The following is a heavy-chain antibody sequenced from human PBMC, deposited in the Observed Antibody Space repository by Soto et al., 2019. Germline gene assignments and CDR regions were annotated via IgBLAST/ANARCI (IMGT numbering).Heavy chain of an antibody. CDR2: MNPNSGNT. Sequence: ASVKVSCKASGYTFTSYDINWLRQATGQGLEWMGWMNPNSGNTGYAQKFQGRVTMTRNTSISTAYMELSSLRSEDTAVYYCARGSALSGGYYYYGMDVWGQGTTVTVSS. V-gene: IGHV1-8*01. D-gene: IGHD3-10*01. CDR1: GYTFTSYD. CDR3: ARGSALSGGYYYYGMDV. J-gene: IGHJ6*02.